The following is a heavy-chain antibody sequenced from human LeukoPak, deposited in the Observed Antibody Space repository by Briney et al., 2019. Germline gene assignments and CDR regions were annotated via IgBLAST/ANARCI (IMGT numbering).Heavy chain of an antibody. Sequence: GESLKISCKGSGYSFTSYWIGWVRQMPGKGLEWMGVIYPGDSDTRYSPSFQGQFTISADKSISTAYLQWSSLKASDTAMYYCARQGRYGSHYMDVWGKGTTVTVSS. CDR3: ARQGRYGSHYMDV. CDR2: IYPGDSDT. J-gene: IGHJ6*03. D-gene: IGHD3-10*01. CDR1: GYSFTSYW. V-gene: IGHV5-51*01.